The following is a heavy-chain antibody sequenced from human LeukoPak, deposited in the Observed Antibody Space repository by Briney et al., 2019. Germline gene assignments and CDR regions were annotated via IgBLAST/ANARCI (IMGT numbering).Heavy chain of an antibody. V-gene: IGHV3-23*01. J-gene: IGHJ4*02. D-gene: IGHD4-17*01. CDR3: AKDVVSGDYSYFDY. CDR1: GFTFSSYA. CDR2: ISGSGGST. Sequence: GASLRLSCAASGFTFSSYAMSWVRQAPGNGREGVSAISGSGGSTYYADSVKGRFTISRDNSKNTLYLKMNSMRAEDTAVYYCAKDVVSGDYSYFDYWGQGTLVTVSS.